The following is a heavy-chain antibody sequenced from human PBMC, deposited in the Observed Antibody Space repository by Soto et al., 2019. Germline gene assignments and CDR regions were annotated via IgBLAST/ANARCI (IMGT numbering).Heavy chain of an antibody. CDR1: GGTFSSYT. Sequence: QVQLVQSGAEVKKPGSSVKVSCKASGGTFSSYTISWVRQAPGQGLEWMGRIIPILGIANYAQKFQGRVTITADKATSKPYMELSSVRSEDTAVYYCARAGGFGELIGYYMDVWGKGTTVTVSS. CDR3: ARAGGFGELIGYYMDV. CDR2: IIPILGIA. J-gene: IGHJ6*03. D-gene: IGHD3-10*01. V-gene: IGHV1-69*02.